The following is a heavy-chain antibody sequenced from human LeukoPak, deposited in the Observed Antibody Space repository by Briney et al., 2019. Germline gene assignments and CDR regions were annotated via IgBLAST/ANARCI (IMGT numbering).Heavy chain of an antibody. CDR2: IYTSGST. D-gene: IGHD2-15*01. Sequence: SETLSLTCTVSGNSISSGDNYWSWIRQPAGKGLEWIGRIYTSGSTNYNPSLKSRVTISGDTSKNQFSLRLSSVTAADTAVYYCARGVVAAPQTFDYWGQGNLVTVSS. J-gene: IGHJ4*02. V-gene: IGHV4-61*02. CDR1: GNSISSGDNY. CDR3: ARGVVAAPQTFDY.